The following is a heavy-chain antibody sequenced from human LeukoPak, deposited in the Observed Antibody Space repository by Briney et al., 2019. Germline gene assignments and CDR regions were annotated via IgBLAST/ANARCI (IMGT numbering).Heavy chain of an antibody. CDR1: GVSFNNYY. CDR2: INHSGYT. J-gene: IGHJ4*02. CDR3: TRMTTGHDY. D-gene: IGHD4-17*01. Sequence: SETLSLTCAVSGVSFNNYYWSWARQTPGKGLEWIGEINHSGYTNDSPSLKSRVTLSIDTSRKQFSLNLRSVTVADTGIYYCTRMTTGHDYWGQGTLVTVSS. V-gene: IGHV4-34*01.